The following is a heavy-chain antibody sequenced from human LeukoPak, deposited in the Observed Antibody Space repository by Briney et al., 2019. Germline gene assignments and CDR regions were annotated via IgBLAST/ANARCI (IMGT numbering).Heavy chain of an antibody. D-gene: IGHD3-10*01. V-gene: IGHV3-53*01. Sequence: GGSLRLSCAASGFTVSTNYMSWVRQAPGKGLEWVSVIYSGGSTYSADSVKGRFTISRDNSKNTLCLQMNSLRAEDTAVYYCARVSYGSGTYYHYYYYYMDVWGKGTTVTVSS. CDR1: GFTVSTNY. CDR3: ARVSYGSGTYYHYYYYYMDV. CDR2: IYSGGST. J-gene: IGHJ6*03.